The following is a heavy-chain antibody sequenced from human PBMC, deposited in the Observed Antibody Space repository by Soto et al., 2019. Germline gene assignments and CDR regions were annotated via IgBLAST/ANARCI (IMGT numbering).Heavy chain of an antibody. CDR2: ISYDGSNK. V-gene: IGHV3-30*18. CDR1: GFAFSSYG. J-gene: IGHJ4*02. D-gene: IGHD4-17*01. Sequence: PGGSLRLSCAASGFAFSSYGMHWVRQAPGKGLEWVAVISYDGSNKYYADSVKGRFTISRDNSKNTLYLQMNSLRAEDTAVYYCAKNRGDVSPRLLDYWGQGTLVTVSS. CDR3: AKNRGDVSPRLLDY.